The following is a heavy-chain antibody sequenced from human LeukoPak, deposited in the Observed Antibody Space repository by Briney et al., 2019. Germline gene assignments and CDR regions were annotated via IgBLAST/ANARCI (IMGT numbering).Heavy chain of an antibody. V-gene: IGHV4-59*08. J-gene: IGHJ4*02. CDR1: GDSLNTYY. CDR3: ARQRKSPDVLRFDY. Sequence: SETLSLTCTVSGDSLNTYYWSWVRQPPGGGLEWSGYIYYSGNTNYNTSLTSRVTISVDTSKNQSSLRLNSVTAADTAVYYCARQRKSPDVLRFDYWGQGTLVTVST. D-gene: IGHD1-14*01. CDR2: IYYSGNT.